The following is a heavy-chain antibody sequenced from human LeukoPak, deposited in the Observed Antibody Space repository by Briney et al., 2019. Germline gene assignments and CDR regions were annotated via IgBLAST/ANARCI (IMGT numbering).Heavy chain of an antibody. CDR2: ISGDGGST. V-gene: IGHV3-43*02. J-gene: IGHJ5*01. CDR3: ARESDSSGWYDS. D-gene: IGHD3-22*01. CDR1: GFSFDDYA. Sequence: GGSLRLSCAAPGFSFDDYAIHWVRQAPGKGLEWVSLISGDGGSTFYADSVKGRFTISRDNSKNSLYLQMSSLRSEDTALYYCARESDSSGWYDSWSQGTLVTVSS.